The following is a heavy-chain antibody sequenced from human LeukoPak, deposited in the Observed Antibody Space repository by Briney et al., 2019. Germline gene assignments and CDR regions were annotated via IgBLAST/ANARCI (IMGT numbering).Heavy chain of an antibody. CDR1: GYTFTTYY. J-gene: IGHJ3*02. CDR3: AREYYDSNKAPAFDI. Sequence: ASVKVSCKASGYTFTTYYINWVRQAPGQGLEWMGIINPSVGNTIYAQQFQGRVTMTGGTSTSTVYMELSSLRSEDTAVYYCAREYYDSNKAPAFDIWGQGTMVTVS. D-gene: IGHD3-22*01. V-gene: IGHV1-46*01. CDR2: INPSVGNT.